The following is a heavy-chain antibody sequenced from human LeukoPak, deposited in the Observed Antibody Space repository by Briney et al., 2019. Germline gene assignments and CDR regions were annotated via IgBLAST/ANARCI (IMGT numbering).Heavy chain of an antibody. Sequence: GASVKDSCKASGYTFTGYYMHWVRQAPGQGLESMGWINPNSGGTNYAQKFQGRVTMTRDTSISTAYMELSRLRSDDTAVYYCARVNSYGLKSDAFDIWGQGTMVTVSS. V-gene: IGHV1-2*02. J-gene: IGHJ3*02. CDR2: INPNSGGT. CDR1: GYTFTGYY. D-gene: IGHD5-18*01. CDR3: ARVNSYGLKSDAFDI.